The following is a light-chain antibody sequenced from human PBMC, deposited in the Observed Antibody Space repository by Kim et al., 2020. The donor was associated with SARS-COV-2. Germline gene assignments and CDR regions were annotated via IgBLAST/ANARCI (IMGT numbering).Light chain of an antibody. J-gene: IGKJ2*01. V-gene: IGKV3-15*01. Sequence: SWSARERAPLSCRASQSVSSNLAWYQQKPGQAPRLPIYGASTRATGIPARFSGSGSGTEFTLTISSLQSEDFAVYYCQQYNNWLYTFGQGTKLEI. CDR2: GAS. CDR3: QQYNNWLYT. CDR1: QSVSSN.